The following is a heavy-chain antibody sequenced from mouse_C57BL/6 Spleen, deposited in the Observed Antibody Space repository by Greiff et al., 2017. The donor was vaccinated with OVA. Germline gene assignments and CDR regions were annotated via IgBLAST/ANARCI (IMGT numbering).Heavy chain of an antibody. J-gene: IGHJ4*01. CDR1: GFSLTSYG. CDR3: ASITTVVATDAMDY. D-gene: IGHD1-1*01. Sequence: VKLQESGPGLVQPSQSLSITCTVSGFSLTSYGVHWVRQSPGKGLEWLGVIWSGGSTDYNAAFISRLSISKDNSKSQVFFKMNSLQADDTAIYYCASITTVVATDAMDYWGQGTSVTVSS. CDR2: IWSGGST. V-gene: IGHV2-2*01.